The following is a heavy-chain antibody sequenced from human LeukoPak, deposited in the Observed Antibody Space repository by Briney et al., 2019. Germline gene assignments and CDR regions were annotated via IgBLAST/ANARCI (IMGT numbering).Heavy chain of an antibody. Sequence: GGSLRLSCAASGFTFSSYEMNWVRQAPGKGLEWVSYISSSGSTIYYADSVKGRFTISRDNAKNSLYLQMNILRAEDTALYYCAKEFFRGSYHRAYDIWGQGTMVTVSS. J-gene: IGHJ3*02. V-gene: IGHV3-48*03. CDR2: ISSSGSTI. CDR1: GFTFSSYE. CDR3: AKEFFRGSYHRAYDI. D-gene: IGHD1-26*01.